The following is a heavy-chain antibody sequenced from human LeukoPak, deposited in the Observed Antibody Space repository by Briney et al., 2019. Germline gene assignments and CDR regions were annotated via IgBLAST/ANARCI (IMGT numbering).Heavy chain of an antibody. CDR1: GFTFSSYA. Sequence: GGSLRPSCSASGFTFSSYAMHWVRQAPGKGLEYVSAISSNGGSTYYADSVKGRFTISGDNSKNTLYLQMSSLRAEDTAVYYCVKVMAEYQLLSGPDYWGQGTLVTVSS. D-gene: IGHD2-2*01. CDR2: ISSNGGST. J-gene: IGHJ4*02. V-gene: IGHV3-64D*06. CDR3: VKVMAEYQLLSGPDY.